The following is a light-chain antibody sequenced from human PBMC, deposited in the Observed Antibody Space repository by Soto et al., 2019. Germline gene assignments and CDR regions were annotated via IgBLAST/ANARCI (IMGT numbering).Light chain of an antibody. V-gene: IGKV3D-15*01. CDR3: RQYNKWPPWT. J-gene: IGKJ1*01. CDR1: QSVGSD. CDR2: DTS. Sequence: IVLTQSPGTLSLSPGERVTLSCRASQSVGSDLAWYQQKPGQAPRLLIYDTSNRATGIPARFSGSGSGTEFTLTIRSLKSEDFAVYSCRQYNKWPPWTFGQGTKVDI.